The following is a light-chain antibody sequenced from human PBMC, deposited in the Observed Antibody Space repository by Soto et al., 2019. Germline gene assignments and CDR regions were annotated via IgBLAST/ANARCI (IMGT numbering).Light chain of an antibody. CDR2: EVS. CDR3: SSYSSSILV. J-gene: IGLJ1*01. Sequence: QSVLTQPASVSGSPGQSITIACTGTSSDVGGYKYVSWYQHHPGKAPKLMIYEVSNRPSGVSNRFSGSKSGNTASLTISGLQAKDEADYYCSSYSSSILVFGTGTKVTVL. CDR1: SSDVGGYKY. V-gene: IGLV2-14*01.